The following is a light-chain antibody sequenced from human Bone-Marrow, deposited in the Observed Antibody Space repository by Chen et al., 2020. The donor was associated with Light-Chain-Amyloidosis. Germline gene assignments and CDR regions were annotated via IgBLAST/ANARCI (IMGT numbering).Light chain of an antibody. Sequence: SYVLTQPSSVSVAPGQTATIASGGNNIGSTRVHWYQQTPGQAPLLVVYDDSDRPSGIPERLSGSNSGNTATLTISRVGAGDEADYYCQVWDRSSDRPVFGGGTKLTVL. J-gene: IGLJ3*02. CDR3: QVWDRSSDRPV. V-gene: IGLV3-21*02. CDR2: DDS. CDR1: NIGSTR.